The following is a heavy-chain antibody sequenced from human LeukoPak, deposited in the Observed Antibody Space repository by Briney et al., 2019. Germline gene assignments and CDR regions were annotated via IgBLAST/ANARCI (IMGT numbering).Heavy chain of an antibody. CDR2: TSYRSKWYR. CDR3: AREFTVVGGVVNVFDI. CDR1: GDSVSSNSAA. D-gene: IGHD3-10*01. J-gene: IGHJ3*02. V-gene: IGHV6-1*01. Sequence: SQTLSLTCAISGDSVSSNSAAWNWIRQSPSRGLEWLGRTSYRSKWYRDYAVSVKSRIIINPDTSKNQVSLQLNSVTPEDTAVYYCAREFTVVGGVVNVFDIWGQGTMVTVSS.